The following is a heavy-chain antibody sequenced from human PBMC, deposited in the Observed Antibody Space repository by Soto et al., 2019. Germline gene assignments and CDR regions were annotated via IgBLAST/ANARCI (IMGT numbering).Heavy chain of an antibody. V-gene: IGHV5-10-1*01. CDR2: IDPSDSYT. CDR3: ARLPLSAYYYYYGMDV. J-gene: IGHJ6*02. Sequence: ESLKISCKGSGYSFTSYWISWVRQMPGKGLEWMGRIDPSDSYTNYSPSFQGHVTISADKSISTAYLQWSSLKASDTAMYYCARLPLSAYYYYYGMDVWGQGTTVTVSS. CDR1: GYSFTSYW.